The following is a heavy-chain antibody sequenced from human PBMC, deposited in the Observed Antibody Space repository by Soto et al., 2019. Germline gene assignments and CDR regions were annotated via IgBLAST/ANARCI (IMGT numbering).Heavy chain of an antibody. CDR1: GYDFSTYG. J-gene: IGHJ5*02. V-gene: IGHV1-18*01. Sequence: QVQLVQSATEVKKPGASVKVSCKSSGYDFSTYGISWVRQAPGQGLEWMAWISAYNGDSNYAQHLQDRVTLTTDTSTSTAYMELRSLRSDDTAVYFCARSSGTSYIWFDPWGQGTLVIVSP. CDR2: ISAYNGDS. CDR3: ARSSGTSYIWFDP. D-gene: IGHD1-26*01.